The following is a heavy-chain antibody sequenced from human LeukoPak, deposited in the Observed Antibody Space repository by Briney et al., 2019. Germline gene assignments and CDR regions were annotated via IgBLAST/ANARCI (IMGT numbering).Heavy chain of an antibody. Sequence: PSETLSLTCTVSGGSISSYYWSWTRQTPGKGLEWIGYIYYSGSTNYNPSLKSRVTISVDTSKNQFSLKLSSVTAADTAVYYCARVLTGGSSWYHYYYGMDVWGQGTTVTVSS. V-gene: IGHV4-59*01. CDR2: IYYSGST. D-gene: IGHD6-13*01. CDR1: GGSISSYY. CDR3: ARVLTGGSSWYHYYYGMDV. J-gene: IGHJ6*02.